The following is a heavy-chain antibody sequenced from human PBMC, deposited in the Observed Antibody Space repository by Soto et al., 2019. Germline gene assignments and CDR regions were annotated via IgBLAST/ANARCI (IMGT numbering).Heavy chain of an antibody. CDR3: AREGERGSGDSVDALDI. D-gene: IGHD1-1*01. CDR2: IDIAGNT. V-gene: IGHV3-13*01. CDR1: GFTFSSYD. Sequence: GGSLRLSCAASGFTFSSYDMHWVRQATGKGLEWVSAIDIAGNTFYPGSVKGRFTISRENGKNSLYLQMSSLRAGDTAVYYCAREGERGSGDSVDALDIWGQGTLVTVSS. J-gene: IGHJ3*02.